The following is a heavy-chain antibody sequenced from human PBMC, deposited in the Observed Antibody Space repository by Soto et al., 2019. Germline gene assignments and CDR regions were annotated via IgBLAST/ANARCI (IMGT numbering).Heavy chain of an antibody. J-gene: IGHJ6*02. V-gene: IGHV5-51*01. D-gene: IGHD7-27*01. Sequence: GSLKISCKGCGYSFTSYWIGWVRQMPGKGLEWMGIIYPGDSDTRYSPSFQGQVTISADKSISTAYLQWSSLKASDTAMYYCARYGDSTYYYYGMDVWGQGTTVTASS. CDR1: GYSFTSYW. CDR3: ARYGDSTYYYYGMDV. CDR2: IYPGDSDT.